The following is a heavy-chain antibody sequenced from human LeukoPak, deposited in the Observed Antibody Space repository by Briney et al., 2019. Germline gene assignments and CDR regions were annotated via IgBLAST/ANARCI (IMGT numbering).Heavy chain of an antibody. J-gene: IGHJ4*02. V-gene: IGHV4-4*07. CDR3: ARDPPPRLLGLAI. CDR1: GGSISSYY. CDR2: IYTSGST. Sequence: SETLSLTCTGSGGSISSYYWSWIRQPAGKGLDGIGRIYTSGSTNYNPSLKSRVTISVDTSKNQFSLKLSSVTAADTPVYYCARDPPPRLLGLAIWGQGTLVTVSS. D-gene: IGHD2-21*02.